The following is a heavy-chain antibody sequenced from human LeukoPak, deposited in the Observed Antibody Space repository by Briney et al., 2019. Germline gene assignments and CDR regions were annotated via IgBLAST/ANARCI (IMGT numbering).Heavy chain of an antibody. CDR2: ISSSSSYI. D-gene: IGHD5-12*01. Sequence: GGSLRLSCAASGFTFSSYTMNWVRQAPGKGLEWVSAISSSSSYIYYADSVKGRFTISRHNAKRSLYLQMNSLRAEDTAVYYCARNLVATSGAYQYYYMDVWGKGTTVTVSS. J-gene: IGHJ6*03. CDR1: GFTFSSYT. CDR3: ARNLVATSGAYQYYYMDV. V-gene: IGHV3-21*01.